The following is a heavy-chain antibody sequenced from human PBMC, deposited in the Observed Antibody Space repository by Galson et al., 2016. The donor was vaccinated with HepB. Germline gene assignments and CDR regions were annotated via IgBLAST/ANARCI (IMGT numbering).Heavy chain of an antibody. J-gene: IGHJ4*02. CDR1: GFTFTSCA. CDR3: SKYQGDVESLFLRQNRYYYFDS. V-gene: IGHV3-23*01. Sequence: SLRLSCAASGFTFTSCAMTWVRQAPEKGLQWVSSISAHGTTTYYADSVKGRFTISRNNSKNTLYLQMNSMRAEEAYIDYCSKYQGDVESLFLRQNRYYYFDSWGQGTLITVSS. CDR2: ISAHGTTT. D-gene: IGHD3-3*01.